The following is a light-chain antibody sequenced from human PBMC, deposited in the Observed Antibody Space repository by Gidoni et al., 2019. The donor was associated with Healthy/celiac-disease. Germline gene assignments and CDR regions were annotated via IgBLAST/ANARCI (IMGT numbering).Light chain of an antibody. CDR1: SYNIGSNY. CDR2: RNN. J-gene: IGLJ3*02. V-gene: IGLV1-47*01. Sequence: QSVLTQPPSASGTPGQRVPISCSGSSYNIGSNYVYWYQQLPGPAPKLLIYRNNQRPSGVPDRFSGSKSGTSASLAISGLRSEDEADYYCAAWDDSLSGWVFGGGTKLTVL. CDR3: AAWDDSLSGWV.